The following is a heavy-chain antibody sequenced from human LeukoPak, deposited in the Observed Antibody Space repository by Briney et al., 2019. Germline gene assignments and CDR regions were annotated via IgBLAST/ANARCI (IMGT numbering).Heavy chain of an antibody. Sequence: GGSLRLSCAASGFTFSSYWMHWGRQAPGKGLGWVSRINSDGSSTSYADSVKGRFTISRDNAKNTLYLQMNSLRAEDTAVYYCARGNYYGMDVWRQGTTVTVSS. CDR3: ARGNYYGMDV. V-gene: IGHV3-74*01. CDR2: INSDGSST. CDR1: GFTFSSYW. J-gene: IGHJ6*02.